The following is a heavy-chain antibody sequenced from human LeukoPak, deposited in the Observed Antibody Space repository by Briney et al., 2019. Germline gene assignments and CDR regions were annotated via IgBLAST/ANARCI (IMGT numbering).Heavy chain of an antibody. CDR2: INPNSGGT. D-gene: IGHD3-16*01. V-gene: IGHV1-2*02. J-gene: IGHJ4*02. Sequence: ASVKVSCKASGYTFTGYYMHWVRQAPGQGLEWMGWINPNSGGTNYAQKFQGRVTMTRDTSISTAYMELSRLRSDDTAVYYCARDISLHGGIDYWGQGTLVTVSS. CDR3: ARDISLHGGIDY. CDR1: GYTFTGYY.